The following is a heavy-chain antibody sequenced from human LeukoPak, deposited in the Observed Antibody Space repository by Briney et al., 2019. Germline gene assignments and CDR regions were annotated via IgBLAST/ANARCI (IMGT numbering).Heavy chain of an antibody. CDR2: ISSSGSTI. D-gene: IGHD4-23*01. CDR1: GFTFCSYE. V-gene: IGHV3-48*03. CDR3: ASSLRWLTLDY. Sequence: GGSLRLSCAASGFTFCSYEMNWVRQAPGKGLEWVSYISSSGSTIYYADSVKGRFTISRDNAKNSLYLQMNSLRAEGTAVYYCASSLRWLTLDYWGQGTLVTVSS. J-gene: IGHJ4*02.